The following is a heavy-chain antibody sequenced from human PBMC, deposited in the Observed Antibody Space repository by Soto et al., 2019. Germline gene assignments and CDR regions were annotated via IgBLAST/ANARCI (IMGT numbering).Heavy chain of an antibody. Sequence: PGGSLRLSCAASGFTFSCYAMHWVRQAPGKGLEWVAVISYDGSNKYYADSVKGRFTISRDNSKSTLYLQMNSLRAEDTAVYYCARDSPYYYDSSGYSSPDYWGQGTLVTVSS. CDR2: ISYDGSNK. CDR3: ARDSPYYYDSSGYSSPDY. D-gene: IGHD3-22*01. CDR1: GFTFSCYA. V-gene: IGHV3-30-3*01. J-gene: IGHJ4*02.